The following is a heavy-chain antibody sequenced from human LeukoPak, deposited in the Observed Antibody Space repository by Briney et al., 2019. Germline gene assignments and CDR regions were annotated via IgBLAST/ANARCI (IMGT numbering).Heavy chain of an antibody. J-gene: IGHJ4*02. CDR2: IKQDGSEK. D-gene: IGHD6-19*01. Sequence: GGSLRLSCAASGFTFSNYWMSWVRQAPGKGLEWVANIKQDGSEKYYVDSVKGRFTISRDNAKNSLYLQMNSLRAEDTAVYYCASTLVGAVTRRDHWGQGTLVTVSS. V-gene: IGHV3-7*01. CDR3: ASTLVGAVTRRDH. CDR1: GFTFSNYW.